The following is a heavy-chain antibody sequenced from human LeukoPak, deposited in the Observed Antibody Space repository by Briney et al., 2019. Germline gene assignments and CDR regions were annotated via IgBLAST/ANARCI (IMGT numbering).Heavy chain of an antibody. D-gene: IGHD3-22*01. CDR1: GGSIGSYY. Sequence: PSDTLSLTCTVSGGSIGSYYWTWIRQPPGKGLEWVGYIHYSGSTNYNPSLTSRVTISVDTSKSQFSLKLNSVTAADTAVYYCARWSYSSGFYYFDYWGQGTLVTVSS. CDR3: ARWSYSSGFYYFDY. V-gene: IGHV4-59*08. J-gene: IGHJ4*02. CDR2: IHYSGST.